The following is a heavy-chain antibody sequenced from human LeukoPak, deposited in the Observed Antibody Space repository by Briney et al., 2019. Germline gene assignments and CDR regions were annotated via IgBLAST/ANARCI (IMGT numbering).Heavy chain of an antibody. Sequence: ASVKVSRKASGYTFTSYGISWVRQAPGQGLEWMGWISAYNGNTNYAQKLQGRVTMTTDTSTSTAYMELRSLRSDDTAVYYCARGMVRGVLRYYYYMDVWGKGTTVTISS. D-gene: IGHD3-10*01. V-gene: IGHV1-18*01. CDR3: ARGMVRGVLRYYYYMDV. CDR1: GYTFTSYG. J-gene: IGHJ6*03. CDR2: ISAYNGNT.